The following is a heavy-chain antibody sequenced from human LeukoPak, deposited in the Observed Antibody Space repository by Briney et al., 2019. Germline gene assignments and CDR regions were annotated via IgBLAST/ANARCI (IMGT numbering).Heavy chain of an antibody. CDR2: IIPIFGTA. CDR1: GGTFSSYA. V-gene: IGHV1-69*13. J-gene: IGHJ6*02. CDR3: ARPLSMAEDYYGMDV. D-gene: IGHD2/OR15-2a*01. Sequence: SVKVSCKASGGTFSSYAISWVRQAPGQGLEWMGGIIPIFGTANYAQKFQGRVTITADESTSTAYVELSSLRSEDTAVYYCARPLSMAEDYYGMDVWGQGTTVTVSS.